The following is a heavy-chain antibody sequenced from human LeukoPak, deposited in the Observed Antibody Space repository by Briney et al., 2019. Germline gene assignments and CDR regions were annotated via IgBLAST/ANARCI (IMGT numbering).Heavy chain of an antibody. V-gene: IGHV3-23*01. CDR1: GFTFSSYA. D-gene: IGHD6-13*01. CDR3: AKDKGIAAAPLDYMDV. CDR2: ISGSGGST. J-gene: IGHJ6*03. Sequence: PGGSLRLSCAASGFTFSSYAMSWVRQAPGKGLEWGSAISGSGGSTYYADSVKGRFTISRDNSKNTLYLQMNSLRAEDTAVYYCAKDKGIAAAPLDYMDVWGKGTTVTVSS.